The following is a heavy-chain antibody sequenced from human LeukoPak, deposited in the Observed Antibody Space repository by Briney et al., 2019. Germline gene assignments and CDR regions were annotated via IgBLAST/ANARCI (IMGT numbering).Heavy chain of an antibody. V-gene: IGHV3-33*01. J-gene: IGHJ6*02. CDR1: GFTFSSHG. Sequence: GGALRLSCAASGFTFSSHGMQWVGQAPGKGLEGVGVIWYDGSIQYYEDAVKGRFTISSENSKKKLYLQVNRQRGEETDECYCARVVIYGDDSHRDYYCMDVWGQGTTVTVSS. D-gene: IGHD4-17*01. CDR2: IWYDGSIQ. CDR3: ARVVIYGDDSHRDYYCMDV.